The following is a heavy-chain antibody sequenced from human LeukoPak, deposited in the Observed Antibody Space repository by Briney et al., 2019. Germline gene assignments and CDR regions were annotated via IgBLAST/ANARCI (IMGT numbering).Heavy chain of an antibody. D-gene: IGHD6-25*01. CDR3: ARGRIVEATYTFDI. Sequence: EPSQTLSLTCTVSGGSISSGGYYWSWIRQHPGKGLELIGYMFYSGSTYYNPSLKSRVTISVDTSKNQFSMKLSSVTAADTAVYYCARGRIVEATYTFDIWGQGTMVTVSS. CDR1: GGSISSGGYY. V-gene: IGHV4-31*03. J-gene: IGHJ3*02. CDR2: MFYSGST.